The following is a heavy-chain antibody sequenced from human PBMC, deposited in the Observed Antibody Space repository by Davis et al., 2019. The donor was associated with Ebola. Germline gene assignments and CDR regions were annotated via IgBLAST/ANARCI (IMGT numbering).Heavy chain of an antibody. CDR3: AKRGQTTTKEFFDS. CDR1: GFTFSDYY. D-gene: IGHD1/OR15-1a*01. CDR2: LTDTGTTT. J-gene: IGHJ4*02. V-gene: IGHV3-23*01. Sequence: GESLKISCAASGFTFSDYYMNWVRQAPGKGLEWVSTLTDTGTTTYHADSVKGRFTISRDNSRNTLFLQMNSLRDEDTAVYYCAKRGQTTTKEFFDSWGLGTLVTVSS.